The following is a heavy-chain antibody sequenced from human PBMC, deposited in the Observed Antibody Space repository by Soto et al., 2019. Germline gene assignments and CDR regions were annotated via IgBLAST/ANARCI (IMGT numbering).Heavy chain of an antibody. Sequence: QVQLVESGGGVVQPGRSLRLSCAASGFTFNNYGMHWVRQAPGKGLEWVALIWHDGSNKGYADSVKGRFTISRDNSKNTVNLQMNSLRVEDTAVYYCTRAAIKGELLDYWGQGTHVTVSS. CDR3: TRAAIKGELLDY. CDR1: GFTFNNYG. D-gene: IGHD1-26*01. V-gene: IGHV3-33*01. CDR2: IWHDGSNK. J-gene: IGHJ4*02.